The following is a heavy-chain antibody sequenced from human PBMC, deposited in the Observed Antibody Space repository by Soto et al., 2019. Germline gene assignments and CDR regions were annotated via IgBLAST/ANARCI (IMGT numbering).Heavy chain of an antibody. J-gene: IGHJ4*02. CDR2: FDPEDGET. V-gene: IGHV1-24*01. CDR3: ATSFPSTWYNWNDRGNY. D-gene: IGHD1-20*01. Sequence: ASVKVSCKVSGYTLTELSMHWVRQAPGKGLEWMGGFDPEDGETIYAQKFQGRVTMTKDTSTDTAYMELSSLRSEDTAVYYCATSFPSTWYNWNDRGNYWGQGTLVNVSS. CDR1: GYTLTELS.